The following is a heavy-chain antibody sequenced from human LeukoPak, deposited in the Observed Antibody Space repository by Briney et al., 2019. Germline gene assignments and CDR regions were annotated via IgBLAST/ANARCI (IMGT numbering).Heavy chain of an antibody. CDR2: KSKADGGTA. V-gene: IGHV3-15*01. J-gene: IGHJ4*02. CDR1: GFTFSNTW. Sequence: GGSLRLSCAASGFTFSNTWMSWVRQAPGKGLEWVGRKSKADGGTADYTAPVKDRFTFSRDDSKHTVYLQMNSLKTEDTAVYYCTTEILDLFDYWGQGTLVTVSS. CDR3: TTEILDLFDY. D-gene: IGHD2-15*01.